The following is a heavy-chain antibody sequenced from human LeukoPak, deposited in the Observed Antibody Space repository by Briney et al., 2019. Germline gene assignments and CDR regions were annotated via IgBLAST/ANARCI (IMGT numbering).Heavy chain of an antibody. CDR3: ARWYCSSTSCLPFDY. D-gene: IGHD2-2*01. V-gene: IGHV1-69*10. CDR2: IIPIFGIA. CDR1: GGTFSSYA. Sequence: SVTVSCKAAGGTFSSYAISWVRQAPGQGLEWMGGIIPIFGIANYAQKFQGRVTITADKSTSTAYMELRSLRSDDTAVYYCARWYCSSTSCLPFDYWGQGTLVTVSS. J-gene: IGHJ4*02.